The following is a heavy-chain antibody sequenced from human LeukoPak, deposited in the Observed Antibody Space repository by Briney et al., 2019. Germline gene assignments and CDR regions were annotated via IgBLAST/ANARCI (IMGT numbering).Heavy chain of an antibody. CDR2: ISGSGVTT. J-gene: IGHJ4*02. V-gene: IGHV3-23*01. CDR3: ARDGLDYYDSSGYYHY. CDR1: GFTFSNYA. D-gene: IGHD3-22*01. Sequence: GGSLRLSCAASGFTFSNYAMSWVRQAPGKGLEWVSAISGSGVTTYYADSVKGRFTISRDNSKNTLYLQMNSLRAEDTAVYYCARDGLDYYDSSGYYHYWGQGTLVTVSS.